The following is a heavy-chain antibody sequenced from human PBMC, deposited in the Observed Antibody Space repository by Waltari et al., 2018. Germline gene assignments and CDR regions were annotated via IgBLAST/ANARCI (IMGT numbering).Heavy chain of an antibody. CDR2: FDPEDGET. J-gene: IGHJ3*02. V-gene: IGHV1-24*01. CDR3: ATDLGYCSSTSCYFAFDI. D-gene: IGHD2-2*01. Sequence: QVQLVQSGAEVKKPGASVKVSCKVSGYTLTELSMHWVRQAPGKGLEWRGGFDPEDGETIYAQKFQGRVTMTEDTSTDTAYMELSSLRSEDTAVYYCATDLGYCSSTSCYFAFDIWGQGTMVTVSS. CDR1: GYTLTELS.